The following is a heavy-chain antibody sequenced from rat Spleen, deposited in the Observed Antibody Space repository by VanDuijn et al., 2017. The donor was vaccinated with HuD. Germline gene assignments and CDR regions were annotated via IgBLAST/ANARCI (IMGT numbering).Heavy chain of an antibody. CDR2: ISTSGSRT. Sequence: EVQLVESGGGLVQPGRSLKFSCAASGSSFGDYAMAWVRQAPKKGLEWVATISTSGSRTYYPDSVKGRFTISRDNAKSSLYLQMNSLKSEDTATYYCARQEDGYVMDAWGQGASVTVSS. CDR3: ARQEDGYVMDA. CDR1: GSSFGDYA. V-gene: IGHV5-17*01. J-gene: IGHJ4*01.